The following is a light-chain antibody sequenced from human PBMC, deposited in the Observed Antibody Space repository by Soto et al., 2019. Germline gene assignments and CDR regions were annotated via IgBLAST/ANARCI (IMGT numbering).Light chain of an antibody. CDR2: AAS. Sequence: VLTQSPGTVSLSPGERATLSCRASQSVTSDYLAWYQQKPGQAPRLLIYAASSRATGIPDRFSGSGSGTDFTLSISRLEPEDFAVYYCQQYGSSSTWTFGQGTKVEIK. CDR3: QQYGSSSTWT. V-gene: IGKV3-20*01. J-gene: IGKJ1*01. CDR1: QSVTSDY.